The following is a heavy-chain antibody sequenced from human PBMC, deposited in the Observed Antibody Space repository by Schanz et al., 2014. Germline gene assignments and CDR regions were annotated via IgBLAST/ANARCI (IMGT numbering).Heavy chain of an antibody. CDR3: AKYRGYYRVSGSYRELEY. CDR1: GFTFSSYA. Sequence: VQLVESGGGVVQPGRSLRLSCAASGFTFSSYAMSWVRQAPGKGLEWVSAISGSGGSTYYADSVKGRFTISRDNSKNSLYLQMNSLRPEDTAVYYCAKYRGYYRVSGSYRELEYWGQGTLVTVSS. J-gene: IGHJ4*02. D-gene: IGHD3-10*01. V-gene: IGHV3-23*04. CDR2: ISGSGGST.